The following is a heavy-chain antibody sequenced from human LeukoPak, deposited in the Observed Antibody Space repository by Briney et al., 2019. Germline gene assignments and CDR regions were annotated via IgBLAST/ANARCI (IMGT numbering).Heavy chain of an antibody. J-gene: IGHJ3*02. CDR1: GGCISRYY. CDR3: ARGSDNWNDEGIRVAFDI. V-gene: IGHV4-4*07. CDR2: IYTSGST. Sequence: SETLSLTCTVSGGCISRYYWSWIRQPAGKGLEWIGRIYTSGSTNYNPSLKSRVTMSVDTSKNQFSLKLSSVTAADTAVYYCARGSDNWNDEGIRVAFDIWGQGTMVTVSS. D-gene: IGHD1-20*01.